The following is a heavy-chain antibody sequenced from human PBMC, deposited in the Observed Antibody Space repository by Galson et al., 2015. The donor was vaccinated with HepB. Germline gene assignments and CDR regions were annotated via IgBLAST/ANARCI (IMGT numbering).Heavy chain of an antibody. D-gene: IGHD3-3*01. CDR1: GYTFTSYG. Sequence: SVKVSCKASGYTFTSYGISWVRQAPGQGLEWMGWISAYNGNTNYAQKLQGRVTMTTDTSTSTAYMELRSLRSDDTAVYYCARDNSQRFLEWLPIAPYGMDAWGQGTTVTVSS. J-gene: IGHJ6*02. V-gene: IGHV1-18*04. CDR2: ISAYNGNT. CDR3: ARDNSQRFLEWLPIAPYGMDA.